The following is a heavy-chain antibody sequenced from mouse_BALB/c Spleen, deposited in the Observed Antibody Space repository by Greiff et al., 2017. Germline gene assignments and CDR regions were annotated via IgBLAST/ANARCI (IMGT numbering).Heavy chain of an antibody. Sequence: VQLQQPGAELVKPGASVKMSCKASGYTFTSYWMHWVKQRPGQGLEWIGVIDPSDSYTSYNQKFKGKATLTVDTSSSTAYMQLSSLTSEDSAVYYCTRRGNYGSDAMDYWGQGTSVTVSS. CDR3: TRRGNYGSDAMDY. J-gene: IGHJ4*01. D-gene: IGHD1-1*01. V-gene: IGHV1S127*01. CDR2: IDPSDSYT. CDR1: GYTFTSYW.